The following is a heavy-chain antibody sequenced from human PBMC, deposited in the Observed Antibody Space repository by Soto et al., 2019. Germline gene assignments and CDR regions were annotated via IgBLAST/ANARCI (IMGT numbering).Heavy chain of an antibody. J-gene: IGHJ4*02. D-gene: IGHD2-15*01. V-gene: IGHV4-59*01. CDR3: ARGGDCSCGSCYYTLSYFDY. CDR1: GGSISSYY. CDR2: IYYSGST. Sequence: SETLSLTCTVSGGSISSYYWSWIRQPPEKGLEWIGYIYYSGSTNYNPSLKSRVTISVDTPRNQFSLKLSSVTAADTALYYCARGGDCSCGSCYYTLSYFDYWGQGTLVTVSS.